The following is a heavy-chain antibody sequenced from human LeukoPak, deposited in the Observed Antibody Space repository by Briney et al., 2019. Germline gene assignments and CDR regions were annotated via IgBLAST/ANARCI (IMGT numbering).Heavy chain of an antibody. CDR3: ARGLYDGDY. CDR1: GYTFTYFG. D-gene: IGHD3-22*01. V-gene: IGHV1-18*01. CDR2: ISVHNGNT. Sequence: VASVEVSCKASGYTFTYFGLSWVRQAPGQGLEWLGSISVHNGNTKYAPKFQGRVTITTDTSTSTAYLELRSLRSDDTAVYYCARGLYDGDYWGQGSLVTVSS. J-gene: IGHJ4*02.